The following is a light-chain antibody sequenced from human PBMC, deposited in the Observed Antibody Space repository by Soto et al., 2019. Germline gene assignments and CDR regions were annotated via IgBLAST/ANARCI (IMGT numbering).Light chain of an antibody. CDR1: SSDVGYYNY. V-gene: IGLV2-14*03. Sequence: QCVLTQPASVSGSPGQSITISCTGTSSDVGYYNYVSWYQQHPGKAPKLMIYDVRNRPSGVSNRFSGSKSGNTASLTISGLQAEDEADYYCSSYTSSSTYVFGTGTKVTVL. CDR3: SSYTSSSTYV. J-gene: IGLJ1*01. CDR2: DVR.